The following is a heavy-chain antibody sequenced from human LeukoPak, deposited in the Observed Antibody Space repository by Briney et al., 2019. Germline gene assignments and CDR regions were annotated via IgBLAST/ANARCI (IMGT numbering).Heavy chain of an antibody. CDR3: ARDPRGPTGYDHTGRDTFDY. CDR1: GFIFSSYE. J-gene: IGHJ4*02. D-gene: IGHD2-2*03. Sequence: GGSLRLSCAASGFIFSSYEMNWVRQAPGKGLEWISYISSSGSTIYYADSVKGRFTISRDNTKNSLYLQMNSLRGDDTAIYYCARDPRGPTGYDHTGRDTFDYWGQGTLVTVSS. CDR2: ISSSGSTI. V-gene: IGHV3-48*03.